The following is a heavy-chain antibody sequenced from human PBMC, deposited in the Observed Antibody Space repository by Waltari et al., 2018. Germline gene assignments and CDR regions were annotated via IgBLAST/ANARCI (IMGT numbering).Heavy chain of an antibody. Sequence: QLQLQESGPGLVKPSETLSLTCTVSGGSISSRSYYWGWIRQPPWEGLEWIGRIYYSGSTYYNPSLKSRVTISVDTSKNQFSLKLSAVTAADTAVYYCARRLVVGTRFDYWGQGTLVTVSS. CDR3: ARRLVVGTRFDY. D-gene: IGHD2-15*01. J-gene: IGHJ4*02. V-gene: IGHV4-39*07. CDR2: IYYSGST. CDR1: GGSISSRSYY.